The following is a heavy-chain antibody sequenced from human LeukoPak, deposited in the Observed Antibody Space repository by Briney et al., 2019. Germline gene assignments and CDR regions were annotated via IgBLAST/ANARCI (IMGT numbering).Heavy chain of an antibody. Sequence: GASVKVSCKASGYTFTSYAMNWVRQAPGQGLEWMGWISAYNGNTNYAQKLQGRVTMTTDTSTSTAYMELRSLRSDDTAVYYCARGGGIDNYYDSSGYKDAFDIWGQGTMVTVSS. CDR3: ARGGGIDNYYDSSGYKDAFDI. V-gene: IGHV1-18*01. D-gene: IGHD3-22*01. CDR2: ISAYNGNT. CDR1: GYTFTSYA. J-gene: IGHJ3*02.